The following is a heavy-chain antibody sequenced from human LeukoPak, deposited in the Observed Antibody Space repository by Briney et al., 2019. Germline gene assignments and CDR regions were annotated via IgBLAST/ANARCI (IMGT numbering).Heavy chain of an antibody. CDR1: GYTSTSYG. V-gene: IGHV1-18*01. D-gene: IGHD3-3*01. Sequence: GASVKVSCKASGYTSTSYGISWVRQAPGQGLEWMGWISAYNGNTNYAQKLQGRVTMTTDTSTSTAYMELRSLRSEDTAVYYCATDRPDFSSGFDYWGQGTLVTVSS. CDR2: ISAYNGNT. J-gene: IGHJ4*02. CDR3: ATDRPDFSSGFDY.